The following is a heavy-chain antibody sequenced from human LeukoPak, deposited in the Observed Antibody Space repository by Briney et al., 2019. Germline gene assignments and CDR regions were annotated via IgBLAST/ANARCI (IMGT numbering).Heavy chain of an antibody. CDR3: AKGALLPAGHTRYFFDY. CDR2: ISGSETST. D-gene: IGHD1-26*01. Sequence: GGSLRLSCAASGFPFSTYAMSWVRQAPGKGLEWVSAISGSETSTYYAESVKGRFTISRDTSKNTLYLQMNSLRAEDTAVYYCAKGALLPAGHTRYFFDYWGQGTLVTVSS. CDR1: GFPFSTYA. V-gene: IGHV3-23*01. J-gene: IGHJ4*02.